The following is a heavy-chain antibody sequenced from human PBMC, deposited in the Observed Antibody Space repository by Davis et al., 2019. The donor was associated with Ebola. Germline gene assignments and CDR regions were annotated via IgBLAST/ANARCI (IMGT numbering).Heavy chain of an antibody. CDR3: ARLGDYGGGGY. CDR2: ISWNSGSI. CDR1: GFTFDDYA. D-gene: IGHD4-23*01. J-gene: IGHJ4*02. Sequence: PGGSLRLSCAASGFTFDDYAMHWVRQAPGKGLEWVSGISWNSGSIGYADSVKGRFTISRDNAKNSLYLQMNSLRAEDTAVYYCARLGDYGGGGYWGQGTLVTVSS. V-gene: IGHV3-9*01.